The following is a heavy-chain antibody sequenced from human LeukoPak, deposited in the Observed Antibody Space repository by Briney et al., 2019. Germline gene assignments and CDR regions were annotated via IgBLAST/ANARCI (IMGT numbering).Heavy chain of an antibody. CDR2: IYYSGST. D-gene: IGHD6-13*01. CDR3: ARDNIAAAPASSYYMDV. V-gene: IGHV4-59*11. J-gene: IGHJ6*03. CDR1: GGSISSHY. Sequence: PSETLSLTCTVSGGSISSHYWSWIRQPPGKGLEWIGYIYYSGSTNYNPSLKSRVPISVDTSKNQFSLKLSSVTAADTAVYYCARDNIAAAPASSYYMDVWGKGTTVTVSS.